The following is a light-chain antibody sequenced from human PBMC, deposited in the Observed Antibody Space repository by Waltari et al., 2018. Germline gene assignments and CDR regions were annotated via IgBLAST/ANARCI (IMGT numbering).Light chain of an antibody. V-gene: IGKV1-12*01. J-gene: IGKJ4*01. Sequence: DIQMTQSPSSVSASVGDSVIITCRASQAISGWLAWYQQKPGRAPNLLIYGASSLHNGVPSRFSGSGSGTDFTLTISSLQPEDFAIYYCQQATSLPLTFGGGTRVEIK. CDR3: QQATSLPLT. CDR2: GAS. CDR1: QAISGW.